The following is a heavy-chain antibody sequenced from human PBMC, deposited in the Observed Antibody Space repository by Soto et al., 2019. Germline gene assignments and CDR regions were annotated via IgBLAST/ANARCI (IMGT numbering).Heavy chain of an antibody. Sequence: QVQLVESGGGVVQPGRSLRLSCVASGFTFSSYGMHWVRQAPGKGLEWVAIISYDGSNTYYADSVKGRFTISRDNSKNALYRERDRWRAGETSVDYCAREGGGGGRCCISGCYDFGYWGQGTVVTVSS. CDR2: ISYDGSNT. CDR1: GFTFSSYG. CDR3: AREGGGGGRCCISGCYDFGY. D-gene: IGHD2-8*02. J-gene: IGHJ4*02. V-gene: IGHV3-30*03.